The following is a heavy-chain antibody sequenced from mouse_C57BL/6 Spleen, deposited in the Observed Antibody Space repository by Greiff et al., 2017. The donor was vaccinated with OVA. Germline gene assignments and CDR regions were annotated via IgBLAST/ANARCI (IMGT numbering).Heavy chain of an antibody. V-gene: IGHV5-9-1*02. Sequence: EVQGVESGEGLVKPGGSLKLSCAASGFTFSSYAMSWVRQTPEKRLAWVAYISSGGDYIYYADTVKGRFTISRDNARNTLYLQMSSLKSEDTAMYYCTRDDGYYVFAYWGQGTLVTVSA. CDR3: TRDDGYYVFAY. CDR1: GFTFSSYA. CDR2: ISSGGDYI. D-gene: IGHD2-3*01. J-gene: IGHJ3*01.